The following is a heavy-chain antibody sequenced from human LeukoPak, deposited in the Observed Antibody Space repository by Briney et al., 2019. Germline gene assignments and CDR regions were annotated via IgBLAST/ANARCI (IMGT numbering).Heavy chain of an antibody. D-gene: IGHD3-16*01. CDR1: GFTFSRYA. CDR2: ISGSGGST. J-gene: IGHJ4*02. CDR3: AKDPFGGVSITFDY. V-gene: IGHV3-23*01. Sequence: GGSLRLSCAASGFTFSRYAMSWVRQAPGEGLEWVSSISGSGGSTYYADSVKGRFTISRDNSKNTLYLQMNSLRAEDTAVYYCAKDPFGGVSITFDYWGQGSLVTVSS.